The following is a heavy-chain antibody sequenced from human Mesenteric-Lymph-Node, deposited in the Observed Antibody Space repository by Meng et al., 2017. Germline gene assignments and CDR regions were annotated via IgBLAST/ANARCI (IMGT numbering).Heavy chain of an antibody. CDR3: ARVESSGYYYLFDY. D-gene: IGHD3-22*01. J-gene: IGHJ4*02. V-gene: IGHV7-4-1*02. Sequence: QVELVKSGSDLKKPGASVKVSCKASGYTFTSYAMNWVRQAPGRGLEWMGWINTNTGNPTYAQGFTGRFVFSLDTSVSTAYLQISSLKAEDTAVYYCARVESSGYYYLFDYWGQGTLVTVSS. CDR1: GYTFTSYA. CDR2: INTNTGNP.